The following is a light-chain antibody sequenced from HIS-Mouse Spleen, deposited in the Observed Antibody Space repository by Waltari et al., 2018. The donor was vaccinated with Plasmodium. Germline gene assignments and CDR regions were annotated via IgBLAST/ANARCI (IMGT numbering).Light chain of an antibody. CDR2: GAS. J-gene: IGKJ3*01. Sequence: EIVMTQSPATLSVSPGARATLSCRASQSVSSNLAWYQQKPGKAPRLLIYGASTRATGIPARFSGSGSGTEFTLTISSLQSEDFAVYYCQQYNNWSFTFGPGTKVDIK. V-gene: IGKV3-15*01. CDR3: QQYNNWSFT. CDR1: QSVSSN.